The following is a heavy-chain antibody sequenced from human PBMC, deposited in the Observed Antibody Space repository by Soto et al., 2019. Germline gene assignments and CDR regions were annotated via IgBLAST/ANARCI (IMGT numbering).Heavy chain of an antibody. D-gene: IGHD2-2*01. CDR2: IIPILGIA. Sequence: ASVKVSCKASGGTFSSYTISWVRQAPGQGLEWMGRIIPILGIANYAQKFQGRVTITADKSTSTAYMELSSLRSEDTAVYYCARVTMGYCSSTSCYSDAFDIWGQGTMVTVSS. CDR1: GGTFSSYT. J-gene: IGHJ3*02. V-gene: IGHV1-69*02. CDR3: ARVTMGYCSSTSCYSDAFDI.